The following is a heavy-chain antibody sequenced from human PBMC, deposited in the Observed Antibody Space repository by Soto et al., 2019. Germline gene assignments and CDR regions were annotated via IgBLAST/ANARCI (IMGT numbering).Heavy chain of an antibody. CDR1: GYTFTSYG. V-gene: IGHV1-18*04. CDR2: SSAYNGNT. D-gene: IGHD6-13*01. Sequence: QVQLVQSGAEVKKPGASVTGSCKASGYTFTSYGISWVRHAPGQGLEWMGWSSAYNGNTNYAQKLQGRVTMTTDTSTSTAYMELRSLRSDDTAVYYCARGGDSSSWYGDWFDPWGQGTLVTVSS. CDR3: ARGGDSSSWYGDWFDP. J-gene: IGHJ5*02.